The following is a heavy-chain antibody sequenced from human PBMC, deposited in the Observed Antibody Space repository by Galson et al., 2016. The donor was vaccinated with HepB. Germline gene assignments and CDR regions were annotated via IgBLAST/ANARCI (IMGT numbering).Heavy chain of an antibody. CDR1: GFTFSDCT. CDR3: TRPHYGDYVFVKYGMDV. Sequence: SLRLSCAASGFTFSDCTMHWVRQASGKGLEWVGRIRGKANSYATVYAASVKGRFTISRDDSKNTAYLQMNSLKTEDTAVYYCTRPHYGDYVFVKYGMDVWGQGTTVTVSS. J-gene: IGHJ6*02. V-gene: IGHV3-73*01. CDR2: IRGKANSYAT. D-gene: IGHD4-17*01.